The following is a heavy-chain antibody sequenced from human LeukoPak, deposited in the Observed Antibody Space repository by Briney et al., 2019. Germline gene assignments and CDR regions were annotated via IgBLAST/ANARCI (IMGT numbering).Heavy chain of an antibody. CDR3: AKDLPMTPRGY. Sequence: GGSLRLSCAASGFTFSSYAMSWVRQAPGKGLEWVSAISGSGGSTYYADSVKGRFTISRDNSKNTLYLQMNSLRAEDTVAYYCAKDLPMTPRGYWGQGTLVTVSS. V-gene: IGHV3-23*01. D-gene: IGHD3-10*01. CDR1: GFTFSSYA. CDR2: ISGSGGST. J-gene: IGHJ4*02.